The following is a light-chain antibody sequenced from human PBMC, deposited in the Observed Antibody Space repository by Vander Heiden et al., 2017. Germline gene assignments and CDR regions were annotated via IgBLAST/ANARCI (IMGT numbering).Light chain of an antibody. V-gene: IGLV1-51*01. CDR1: SSNIGNNY. J-gene: IGLJ1*01. Sequence: QSALPQPPSVSAAPGEKITISCSGSSSNIGNNYVFWYQHLPGTAPKLLIYGTNKRPSGISDRFSGSKSGTSATLGITGLQTGDEADYYCVTWHNSLGAYVFGTGTKVSVL. CDR3: VTWHNSLGAYV. CDR2: GTN.